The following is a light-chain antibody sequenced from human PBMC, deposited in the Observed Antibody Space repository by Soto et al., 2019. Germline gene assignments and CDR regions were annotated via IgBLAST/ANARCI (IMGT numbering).Light chain of an antibody. CDR3: QQYNNWPPIT. J-gene: IGKJ5*01. CDR1: QSVSSN. CDR2: GAS. V-gene: IGKV3-15*01. Sequence: EIVMTQSPATLSMPPGERATLSCRASQSVSSNLAWYQQKPGQAPRLLIYGASTRATGIPVRFSGSGSGTEFTLTISSLQSEDFAVYFCQQYNNWPPITFGQGTRLEIK.